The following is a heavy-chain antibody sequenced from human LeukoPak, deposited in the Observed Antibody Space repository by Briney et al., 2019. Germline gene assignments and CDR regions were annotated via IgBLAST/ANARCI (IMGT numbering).Heavy chain of an antibody. Sequence: ASVKVSCKASGYTFTSYGISWVRQAPGQGLEWMGWISAYNDNTTYAQKLQGRVTMTTDTSTSTAYMELRSLRSDDTAVYYCARGTRVVVAATYHAFDIWGKGTMVTVSS. V-gene: IGHV1-18*01. CDR3: ARGTRVVVAATYHAFDI. J-gene: IGHJ3*02. D-gene: IGHD2-15*01. CDR2: ISAYNDNT. CDR1: GYTFTSYG.